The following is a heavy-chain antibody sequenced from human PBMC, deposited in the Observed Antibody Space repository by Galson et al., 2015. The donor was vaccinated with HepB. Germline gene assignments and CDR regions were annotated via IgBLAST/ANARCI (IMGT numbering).Heavy chain of an antibody. CDR1: GFTFSSYW. CDR2: IKQDGSEK. J-gene: IGHJ6*02. Sequence: SLRLSCAASGFTFSSYWMSWVRQAPGKGLEWVANIKQDGSEKYYVDSVKGRFTISRDNAKNSLYLQMNSLRAEDTAVYYCARDHYYDSSGYYYYGMDVWGQGTTVTVSS. D-gene: IGHD3-22*01. V-gene: IGHV3-7*03. CDR3: ARDHYYDSSGYYYYGMDV.